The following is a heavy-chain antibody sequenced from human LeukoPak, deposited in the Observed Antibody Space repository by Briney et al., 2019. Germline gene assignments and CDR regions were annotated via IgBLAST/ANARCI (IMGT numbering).Heavy chain of an antibody. CDR1: GGSISSYY. Sequence: SETPSLTCTVSGGSISSYYWSWIRQPPGKGLEWIGYIHYSGSSNNNPSLKSRVTMSVDTSKNQFSLKLSSVTAADTAVYYCARLRRDSYGHGGFAIWGQGTMVTVSS. D-gene: IGHD5-18*01. CDR3: ARLRRDSYGHGGFAI. CDR2: IHYSGSS. J-gene: IGHJ3*02. V-gene: IGHV4-59*01.